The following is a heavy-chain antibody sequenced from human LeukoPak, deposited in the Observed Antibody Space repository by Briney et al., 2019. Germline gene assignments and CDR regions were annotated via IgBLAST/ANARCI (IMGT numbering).Heavy chain of an antibody. J-gene: IGHJ4*02. Sequence: PSGTLSLTCAASGGSLSSSNWWSWVRPPPGKGLEWIGEIYHSGSTNYNPSLKSRVTISVDKSKNQFSLELSSVTAADTAVYYCARDQTMVRGVIIVSDCFDYWGQGTLVTVSS. CDR1: GGSLSSSNW. V-gene: IGHV4-4*02. CDR2: IYHSGST. D-gene: IGHD3-10*01. CDR3: ARDQTMVRGVIIVSDCFDY.